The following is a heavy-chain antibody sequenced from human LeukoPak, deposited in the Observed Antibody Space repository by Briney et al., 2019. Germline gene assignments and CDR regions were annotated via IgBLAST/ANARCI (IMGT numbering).Heavy chain of an antibody. D-gene: IGHD3-10*01. CDR3: ARAGGGLDY. CDR2: INSDGSDT. Sequence: PGGSLRLSCAASGFTLSSYWMHWVRQGPGKGLVWVSRINSDGSDTSYADSVKGRFSISRDNAKNTLYLQMNSLRVEDTAVYYCARAGGGLDYWGQGTLVTVSS. V-gene: IGHV3-74*01. CDR1: GFTLSSYW. J-gene: IGHJ4*02.